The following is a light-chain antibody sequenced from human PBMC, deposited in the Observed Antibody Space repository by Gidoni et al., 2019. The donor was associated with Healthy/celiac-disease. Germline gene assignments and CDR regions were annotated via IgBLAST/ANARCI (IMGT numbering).Light chain of an antibody. V-gene: IGKV3-20*01. CDR2: GAS. CDR1: QSVSSSY. CDR3: QQYGSSHT. Sequence: ELVLPQSPGTLSLSPGDIATLSCRASQSVSSSYLAWYQQKPGQAPRLLIYGASSRATGIPDRLRGSGSGTDFTLTISRLDPEDFAVYYCQQYGSSHTFGQGTKLEIK. J-gene: IGKJ2*01.